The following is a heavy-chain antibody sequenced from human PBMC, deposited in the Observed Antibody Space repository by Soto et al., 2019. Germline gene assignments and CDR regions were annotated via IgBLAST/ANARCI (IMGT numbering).Heavy chain of an antibody. D-gene: IGHD3-3*01. CDR2: IYSGGST. Sequence: PVRSLRLFCADSWFTVSSNYMSWVRQAPGKGLEWVSVIYSGGSTYYADSVKGRFTISRDNSKNTLYLQMNSLRAEDTAVYYCARDQGGDFWSGYYYYYGMDVWGQWTTVTVSS. CDR1: WFTVSSNY. J-gene: IGHJ6*02. CDR3: ARDQGGDFWSGYYYYYGMDV. V-gene: IGHV3-53*01.